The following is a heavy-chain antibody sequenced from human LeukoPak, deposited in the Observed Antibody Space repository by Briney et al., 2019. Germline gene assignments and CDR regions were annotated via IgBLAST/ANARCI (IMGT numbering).Heavy chain of an antibody. V-gene: IGHV1-46*01. Sequence: GASVKVSCKASGYTFTSYYMHWVGQAPGQGLEWMGIINPSGGSTSYAQKFQGRVTMTRDTYTSTVYMELSSLRSEDTAVYYCARVAKRNDVPFDYWGQGTLVTVSS. CDR1: GYTFTSYY. J-gene: IGHJ4*02. CDR3: ARVAKRNDVPFDY. CDR2: INPSGGST. D-gene: IGHD1-1*01.